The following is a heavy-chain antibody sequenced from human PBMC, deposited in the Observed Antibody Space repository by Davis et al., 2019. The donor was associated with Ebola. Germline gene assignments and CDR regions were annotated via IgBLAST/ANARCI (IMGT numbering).Heavy chain of an antibody. Sequence: SETLSLTCSVSGDSISSYYWTWIRQPPGKGLEWIGYMHKSGSTTYNPSLKSRVTISVDTSKRQFSLRLTSVTAADTAMYYCARDRSTAAAGGWFDPWGQGTQVIVSS. V-gene: IGHV4-59*01. CDR1: GDSISSYY. CDR3: ARDRSTAAAGGWFDP. D-gene: IGHD2-2*01. J-gene: IGHJ5*02. CDR2: MHKSGST.